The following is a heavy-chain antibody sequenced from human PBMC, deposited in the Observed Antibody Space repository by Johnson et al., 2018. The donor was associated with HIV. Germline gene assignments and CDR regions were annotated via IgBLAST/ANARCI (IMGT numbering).Heavy chain of an antibody. CDR1: GFTFSSYG. CDR3: AIVSRSGYYLVRVFEI. D-gene: IGHD3-3*01. J-gene: IGHJ3*02. Sequence: QVQLVESGGGVVQPGRSLRLSCAASGFTFSSYGMHWVRQAPGKGLEWVAVISYDGSNKYYADSVKGRFTISRDNSKNTLYLQMNSLRAEDTAVYYCAIVSRSGYYLVRVFEIWGQGTMVTVSS. CDR2: ISYDGSNK. V-gene: IGHV3-30*03.